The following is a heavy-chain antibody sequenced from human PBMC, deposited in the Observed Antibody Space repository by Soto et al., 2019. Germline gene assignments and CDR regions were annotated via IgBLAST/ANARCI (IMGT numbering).Heavy chain of an antibody. V-gene: IGHV1-2*04. CDR3: ARDYRSQYSNSYYFDY. J-gene: IGHJ4*02. D-gene: IGHD6-6*01. Sequence: ASVKVSCKASGYTFTGYYMHWVRQAPGQGLEWMGWINPNSGGTNYEHKFQGWVTMTRDKSISTAYMELSRLRSDDTAVYYCARDYRSQYSNSYYFDYWGQGTLVTVSS. CDR2: INPNSGGT. CDR1: GYTFTGYY.